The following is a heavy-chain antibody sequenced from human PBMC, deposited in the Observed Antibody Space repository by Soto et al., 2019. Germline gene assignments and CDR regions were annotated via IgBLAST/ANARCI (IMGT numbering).Heavy chain of an antibody. V-gene: IGHV4-61*08. D-gene: IGHD6-13*01. CDR2: IYYSGST. CDR3: ARGYYTSWYWFDR. CDR1: GGSVSTGVHY. J-gene: IGHJ2*01. Sequence: QVQLQESGPGLVKPSETLSLTCTVSVSGGSVSTGVHYWSWIRQPPGKGLEWFEYIYYSGSTNYTPSLKSRLTISVDTSKNQFSLKLTSVTAADTAVYYCARGYYTSWYWFDRWGRGTLVTVSS.